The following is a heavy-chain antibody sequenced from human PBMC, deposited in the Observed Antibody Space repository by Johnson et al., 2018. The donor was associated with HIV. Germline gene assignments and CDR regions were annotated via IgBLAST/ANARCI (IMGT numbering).Heavy chain of an antibody. CDR1: GCTFSRDD. V-gene: IGHV3-20*04. CDR3: AREVSLRVGATLPPSYAFDI. CDR2: INWNGGST. J-gene: IGHJ3*02. Sequence: VQLVESGGGVVQPGRSLRLSCADSGCTFSRDDMHGVRQATGKGLECVSGINWNGGSTSYADSVKGRFTISRDNAKTSLYLQVNSLGAEDTALYYCAREVSLRVGATLPPSYAFDIWGQGTMVTVSS. D-gene: IGHD1-26*01.